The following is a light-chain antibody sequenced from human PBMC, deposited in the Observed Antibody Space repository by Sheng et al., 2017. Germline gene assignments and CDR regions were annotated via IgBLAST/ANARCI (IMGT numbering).Light chain of an antibody. V-gene: IGLV2-8*01. CDR1: SSDVGGHDH. CDR3: SAYAGSSTWV. Sequence: QSAPTQPPSASGSPGQSVTISCTGTSSDVGGHDHVSWFQQQPGKAPKLIIYEGNKRPSGVPDRFSGSKSGNTASLAVSGLQAEDEGDYHCSAYAGSSTWVFGGGTKLTVL. J-gene: IGLJ3*02. CDR2: EGN.